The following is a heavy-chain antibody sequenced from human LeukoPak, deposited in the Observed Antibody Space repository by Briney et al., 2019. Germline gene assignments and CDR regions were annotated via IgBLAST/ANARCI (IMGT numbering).Heavy chain of an antibody. CDR1: GFTFSNYW. D-gene: IGHD3-10*01. J-gene: IGHJ4*02. Sequence: GGSLRLSCAGSGFTFSNYWMNWVRQAPGKGLVWLSRIKNDGGSSYADSVKGRFTSPRDNAKNTLYLQMNSLRVEDTAVYYCVRDLNYWGQGTLVTVSS. CDR2: IKNDGGS. CDR3: VRDLNY. V-gene: IGHV3-74*01.